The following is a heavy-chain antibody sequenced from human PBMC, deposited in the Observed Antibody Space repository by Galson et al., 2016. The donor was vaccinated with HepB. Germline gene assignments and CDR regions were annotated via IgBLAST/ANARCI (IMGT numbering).Heavy chain of an antibody. CDR2: IDWDDDK. CDR3: ARIRGKEAFDI. D-gene: IGHD3-10*01. J-gene: IGHJ3*02. CDR1: GISFTTGRMR. V-gene: IGHV2-70*04. Sequence: PALVKPTQTLTLTCAFSGISFTTGRMRVSWIRQPPGRALEWLARIDWDDDKFYSTSLKTRLTISKDTSKNPVVLTMTNVDPVDTATYYCARIRGKEAFDIWGPGTVVTVSS.